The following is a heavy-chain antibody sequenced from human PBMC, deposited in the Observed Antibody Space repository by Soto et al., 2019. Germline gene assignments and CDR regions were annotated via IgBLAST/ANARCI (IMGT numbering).Heavy chain of an antibody. J-gene: IGHJ3*02. CDR1: GGSISDYY. V-gene: IGHV4-59*08. CDR2: IYYSGTT. D-gene: IGHD3-10*01. CDR3: ASTSNDYFGSRGYRRGDAFEI. Sequence: QVQLQESGPGLVKPSETLSLTCSVSGGSISDYYWSWIRQPAWKGLEWIGYIYYSGTTNYNPSLKSRATISIDTSKKQLPLRLSSVTAADAAVYYCASTSNDYFGSRGYRRGDAFEIWGQGTMVTFSS.